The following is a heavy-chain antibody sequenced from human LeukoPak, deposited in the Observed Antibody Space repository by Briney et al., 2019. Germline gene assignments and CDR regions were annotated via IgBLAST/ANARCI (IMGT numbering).Heavy chain of an antibody. V-gene: IGHV4-31*03. CDR3: AREKTAYYYDSSGYSEGAFEI. D-gene: IGHD3-22*01. Sequence: SETLSLTCTVSGDSITNGGCYWSWIRQHPGKGLEWIGYIYYSGRHYYNPSLESRVTISVDTSKTQFSLKLSSVTAADTAVYYCAREKTAYYYDSSGYSEGAFEIWGQGTMVTVSS. CDR2: IYYSGRH. J-gene: IGHJ3*02. CDR1: GDSITNGGCY.